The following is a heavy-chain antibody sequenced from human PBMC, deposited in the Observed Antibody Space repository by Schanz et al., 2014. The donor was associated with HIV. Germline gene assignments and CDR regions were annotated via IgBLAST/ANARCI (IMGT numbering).Heavy chain of an antibody. CDR1: GFTFGSYW. V-gene: IGHV3-74*02. CDR2: INGDGSTT. CDR3: ARPTGAQYFDL. D-gene: IGHD7-27*01. Sequence: EVQLVESGGGLVQAGGSLRLSCEASGFTFGSYWMTWVRQAPGKGLEWVSRINGDGSTTSYADSVKGRFTISRDNAKNTLYLQLNSLRAEDTAVYYCARPTGAQYFDLWGRGTLVTVSS. J-gene: IGHJ2*01.